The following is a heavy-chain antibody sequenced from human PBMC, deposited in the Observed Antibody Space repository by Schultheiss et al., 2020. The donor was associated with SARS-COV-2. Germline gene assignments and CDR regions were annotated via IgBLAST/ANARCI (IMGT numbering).Heavy chain of an antibody. J-gene: IGHJ4*02. CDR1: GFTFSSYE. Sequence: GESLKISCAASGFTFSSYEMNWVRQAPGKGLEWVSSISSSSSYIYYADSVKGRFTISRDNAKNSLYLQMNSLRAEDTAVYYCARDCSGGSCYSDTPDYWGQGTLVTVSS. V-gene: IGHV3-21*01. CDR3: ARDCSGGSCYSDTPDY. CDR2: ISSSSSYI. D-gene: IGHD2-15*01.